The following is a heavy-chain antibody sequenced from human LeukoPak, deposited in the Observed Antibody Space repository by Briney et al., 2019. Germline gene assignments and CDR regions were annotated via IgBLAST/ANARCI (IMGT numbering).Heavy chain of an antibody. CDR3: AKDGCLSDKCRYYYDSSGFMDV. D-gene: IGHD3-22*01. CDR1: GFTFSSYA. CDR2: ISYDGSNK. J-gene: IGHJ6*02. V-gene: IGHV3-30-3*01. Sequence: GGSLRLSCAASGFTFSSYAMHWVRQAPGKGLEWVAVISYDGSNKYYADSVKGRFTISRDNSKNTLYLQMNSLRAEDTAVYYCAKDGCLSDKCRYYYDSSGFMDVWGQGTTVTVSS.